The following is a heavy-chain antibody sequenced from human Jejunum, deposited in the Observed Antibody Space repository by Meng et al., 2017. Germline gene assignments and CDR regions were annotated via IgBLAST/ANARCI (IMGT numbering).Heavy chain of an antibody. Sequence: VQLGQAGAEMRAPGAEGKGSFTASGYSFTGYFMHWVRRAPGQGFEWLGRINPTSGATDYAQNFHGRVTMTRDTSITTAFMELSSLTSDDTAVYYCATNTYDSTNYWAYWGQGTLVTVSS. CDR3: ATNTYDSTNYWAY. CDR1: GYSFTGYF. J-gene: IGHJ1*01. V-gene: IGHV1-2*06. D-gene: IGHD2-8*01. CDR2: INPTSGAT.